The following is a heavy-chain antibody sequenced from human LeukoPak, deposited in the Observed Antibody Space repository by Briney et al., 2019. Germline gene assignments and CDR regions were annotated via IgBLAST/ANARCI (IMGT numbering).Heavy chain of an antibody. J-gene: IGHJ4*02. V-gene: IGHV3-48*02. Sequence: GGSLRLSCAASGFTFSSYSMNWVRQAPGKGLEWISYISSSSSTIYYADSVKGRFTISRDNAKNSLYLQMDSLRDEDTAVYYCARDGYDDYPLGASKVGDYWGQGTLVTVSS. D-gene: IGHD4-17*01. CDR1: GFTFSSYS. CDR3: ARDGYDDYPLGASKVGDY. CDR2: ISSSSSTI.